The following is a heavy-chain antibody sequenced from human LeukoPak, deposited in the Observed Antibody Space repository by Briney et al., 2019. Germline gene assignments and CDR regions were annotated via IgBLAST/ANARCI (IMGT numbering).Heavy chain of an antibody. CDR1: GFIFSDSN. CDR3: AKRSSGWLIDY. J-gene: IGHJ4*02. Sequence: PGDSLTLSCAASGFIFSDSNMNWVRQTPGKGLEWISYIGRDSGTMYADSVKGRFTISRDNSKNTLYLQMNSLRAEDTAVYYCAKRSSGWLIDYWGQGTLVTVSS. D-gene: IGHD6-19*01. CDR2: IGRDSGT. V-gene: IGHV3-48*01.